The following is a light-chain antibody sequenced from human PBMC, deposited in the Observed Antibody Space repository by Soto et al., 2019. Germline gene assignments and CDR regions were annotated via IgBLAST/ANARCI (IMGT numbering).Light chain of an antibody. CDR1: GSDIGTYNL. Sequence: QSPLTHPASGSGSPVQSITISCTGTGSDIGTYNLVSWYQQHPDGVPKRIIYVATQRPSGVSDRFSGSKSGNTASLTICGLQVEDEADYYCCSFADTNPLIFGGGTK. CDR2: VAT. V-gene: IGLV2-23*01. CDR3: CSFADTNPLI. J-gene: IGLJ2*01.